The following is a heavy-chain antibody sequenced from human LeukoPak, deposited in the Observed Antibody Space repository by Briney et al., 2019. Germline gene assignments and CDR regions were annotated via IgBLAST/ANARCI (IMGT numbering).Heavy chain of an antibody. D-gene: IGHD3-22*01. Sequence: PSQTLSLTCTVSGGSISSGSYYWSWIRQPAGKGLEWIGEINHSGSTNYNPSLKSRVTISVDTSKNQFSLKLSSVTAADTAVYYCATYDSDGGTIDYWGQGTLVTVSS. CDR2: INHSGST. CDR3: ATYDSDGGTIDY. V-gene: IGHV4-61*09. J-gene: IGHJ4*02. CDR1: GGSISSGSYY.